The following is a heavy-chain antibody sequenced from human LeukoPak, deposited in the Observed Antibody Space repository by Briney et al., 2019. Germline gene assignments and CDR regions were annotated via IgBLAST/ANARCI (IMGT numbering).Heavy chain of an antibody. CDR1: GGSFSDDD. CDR2: INHSGST. V-gene: IGHV4-34*01. D-gene: IGHD6-13*01. CDR3: ARGGPGYSSSWSDY. Sequence: SQTLSLTCAVYGGSFSDDDWSWVRQSPRKGLEWIGEINHSGSTNYNPSLKSRVTISVDTSKNQFSLKLSSVTAADTAVYYCARGGPGYSSSWSDYWGQGTLVTVSS. J-gene: IGHJ4*02.